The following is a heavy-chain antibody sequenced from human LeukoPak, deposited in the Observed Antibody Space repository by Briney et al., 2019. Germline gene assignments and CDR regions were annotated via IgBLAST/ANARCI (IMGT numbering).Heavy chain of an antibody. J-gene: IGHJ6*02. V-gene: IGHV3-30-3*01. CDR2: ISYDGSNK. CDR1: GFTFSSYA. Sequence: GGSLRLSCAASGFTFSSYAMHLVRQAPGKGLEWVAVISYDGSNKYYADSVKGRFTISRDNSKNTLYLQMNSLRAEDTAVYYCARVRPNKYCSGGSCYQTGGMDVWGQGTTVTVSS. D-gene: IGHD2-15*01. CDR3: ARVRPNKYCSGGSCYQTGGMDV.